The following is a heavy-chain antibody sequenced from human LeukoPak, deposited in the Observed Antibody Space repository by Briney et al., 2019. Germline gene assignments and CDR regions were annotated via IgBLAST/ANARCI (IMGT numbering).Heavy chain of an antibody. J-gene: IGHJ3*02. CDR3: VGGYDAFDI. V-gene: IGHV3-30-3*01. D-gene: IGHD3-10*01. CDR2: ISYDGSNK. Sequence: GRSLRLSCAASGFTFSSYAMHWVRQAPGKGLEWVAVISYDGSNKYYADSVKGRFTISRDNSKNTLYLQMNSLRAEDTAVYYSVGGYDAFDIWGQGTMVTVSS. CDR1: GFTFSSYA.